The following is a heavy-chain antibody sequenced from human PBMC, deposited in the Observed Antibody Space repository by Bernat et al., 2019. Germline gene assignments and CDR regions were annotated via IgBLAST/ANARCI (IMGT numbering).Heavy chain of an antibody. CDR3: ARERGYYDYVLGSYRPTGYFDL. CDR2: ISAYNGNT. J-gene: IGHJ2*01. V-gene: IGHV1-18*04. Sequence: NFTSYGISWVRQAPGQGLEWMGWISAYNGNTNYAQKLQGRVTMTTDTSTSTDYMELRSLGSDDTAVYYCARERGYYDYVLGSYRPTGYFDLWGR. D-gene: IGHD3-16*02. CDR1: NFTSYG.